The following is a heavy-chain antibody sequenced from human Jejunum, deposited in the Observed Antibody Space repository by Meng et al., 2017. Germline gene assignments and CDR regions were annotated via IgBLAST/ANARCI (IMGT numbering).Heavy chain of an antibody. J-gene: IGHJ4*02. D-gene: IGHD1-14*01. CDR1: GFTFSNYW. V-gene: IGHV3-74*01. Sequence: GESLKISCTASGFTFSNYWMHWARQLPGKGLMWVSRINSDGSGTWYADSAKGRFTISRDNANNTLYLQLNSLKAEDTAVYYCARDQNGPGPTVDYWGQGALVTVSS. CDR2: INSDGSGT. CDR3: ARDQNGPGPTVDY.